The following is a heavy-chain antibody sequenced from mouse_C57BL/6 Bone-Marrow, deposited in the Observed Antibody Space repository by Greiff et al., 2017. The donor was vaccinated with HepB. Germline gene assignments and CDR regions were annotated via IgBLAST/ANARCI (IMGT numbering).Heavy chain of an antibody. CDR1: GFNIKDYY. D-gene: IGHD2-1*01. J-gene: IGHJ4*01. CDR2: IDPEDGDT. V-gene: IGHV14-1*01. Sequence: EVQLQQSGAELVRPGASVKLSCTASGFNIKDYYMHWVKQRPEQGLEWIGRIDPEDGDTEYAPKFQGKATMTADTSSNTAYLQLSSLTSEDTAVYYCTPSGNSYYYAMDYWGQGTSVTVSS. CDR3: TPSGNSYYYAMDY.